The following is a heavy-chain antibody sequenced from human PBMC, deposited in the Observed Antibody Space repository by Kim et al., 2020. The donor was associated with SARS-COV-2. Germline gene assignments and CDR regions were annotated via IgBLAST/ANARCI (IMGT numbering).Heavy chain of an antibody. CDR3: ARGLNYYGSGSYYGY. J-gene: IGHJ4*02. V-gene: IGHV4-34*01. D-gene: IGHD3-10*01. CDR1: GGSFSGYY. Sequence: SETLSLTCAVYGGSFSGYYWSCIRQPPGKGLEWIGEINHSGSTNYNPSLKSRVTISVDTSKNQFSLKLSSVTAADTAVYYCARGLNYYGSGSYYGYWGQGTLVTVSS. CDR2: INHSGST.